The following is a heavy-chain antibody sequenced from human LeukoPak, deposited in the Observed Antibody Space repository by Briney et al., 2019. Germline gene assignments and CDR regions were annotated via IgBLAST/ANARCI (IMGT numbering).Heavy chain of an antibody. J-gene: IGHJ4*02. CDR2: ISSSSSYI. Sequence: GGSLRLSCAASGFTFSSYSMNWVRQAPGKGLEWVSSISSSSSYIYYADSVKGRFTIPRDNAKNSLYLQMNSLRAEDTAVYYCKTHLPTYSSSSVDFDYWGQGTLVTVSS. V-gene: IGHV3-21*01. CDR1: GFTFSSYS. D-gene: IGHD6-6*01. CDR3: KTHLPTYSSSSVDFDY.